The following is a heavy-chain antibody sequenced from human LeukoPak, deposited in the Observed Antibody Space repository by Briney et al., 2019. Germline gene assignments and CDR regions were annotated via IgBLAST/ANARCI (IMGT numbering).Heavy chain of an antibody. J-gene: IGHJ4*02. Sequence: GASVKVSCKASGYTFTGYYMHWVRQAPGQGLEWMGWINPNSGGTNYAQKFQGRVTMTRDTSISTAYMELSRLRSDDTAVYYCASVDIVATTDFDYWGQGTLVAVSS. D-gene: IGHD5-12*01. CDR3: ASVDIVATTDFDY. CDR2: INPNSGGT. V-gene: IGHV1-2*02. CDR1: GYTFTGYY.